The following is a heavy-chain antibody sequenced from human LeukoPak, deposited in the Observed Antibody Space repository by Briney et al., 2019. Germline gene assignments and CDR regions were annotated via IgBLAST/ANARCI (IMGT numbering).Heavy chain of an antibody. CDR2: ISGSGGHT. D-gene: IGHD5-24*01. CDR3: AKGGEATMRDGYNYYYYYMEV. CDR1: GIIFSSHA. J-gene: IGHJ6*03. V-gene: IGHV3-23*01. Sequence: GGSLRLSCAASGIIFSSHAMSWVHQAPGKGLEWVSLISGSGGHTFYGDSVKGRFTISRDNSNNTLYLQMNSLRAEDTAVYYCAKGGEATMRDGYNYYYYYMEVWGRGTTVTVSS.